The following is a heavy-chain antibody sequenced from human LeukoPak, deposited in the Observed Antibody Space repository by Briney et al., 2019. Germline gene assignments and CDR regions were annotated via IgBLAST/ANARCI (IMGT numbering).Heavy chain of an antibody. CDR1: GLTFSTYD. J-gene: IGHJ4*02. V-gene: IGHV3-48*03. CDR3: ARGGQYLVY. CDR2: ISASATII. Sequence: GGSLRLSCEASGLTFSTYDIHWVRQAPGKGLEWVSFISASATIIYHADSVKGRFTISRDITKNSVYLQMNGLRVEDTAVYYCARGGQYLVYWGQGTLVTVSS. D-gene: IGHD6-13*01.